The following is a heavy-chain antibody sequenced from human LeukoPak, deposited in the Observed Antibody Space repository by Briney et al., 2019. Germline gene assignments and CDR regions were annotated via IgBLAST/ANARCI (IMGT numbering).Heavy chain of an antibody. Sequence: SETLSLTCTVSGGSISSYYWSWIRQPPGKGLEWIGYIYYSGSTNYNPSLKSRVTISVDTSKNQFSLKLSSVTAADTAVYYCARAGIPAARGISAFDIWGQGTMVTVSS. CDR2: IYYSGST. CDR3: ARAGIPAARGISAFDI. J-gene: IGHJ3*02. V-gene: IGHV4-59*12. CDR1: GGSISSYY. D-gene: IGHD2-2*01.